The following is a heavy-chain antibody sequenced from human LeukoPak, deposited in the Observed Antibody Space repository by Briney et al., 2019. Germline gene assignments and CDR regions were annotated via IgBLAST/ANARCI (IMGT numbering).Heavy chain of an antibody. V-gene: IGHV3-30*03. CDR3: AREGGPPV. J-gene: IGHJ4*02. D-gene: IGHD1-26*01. Sequence: GGSLRLSCAASGFTFSSYGMHWVRQAPGKGLEWVAVISYDGSNKYYADSVKGRFTISRDNFKNTLYLQMNSLRAEDTAVYYCAREGGPPVWGQGTLVTVSS. CDR2: ISYDGSNK. CDR1: GFTFSSYG.